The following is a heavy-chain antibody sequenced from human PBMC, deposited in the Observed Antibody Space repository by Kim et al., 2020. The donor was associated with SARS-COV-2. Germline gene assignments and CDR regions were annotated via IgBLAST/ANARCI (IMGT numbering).Heavy chain of an antibody. Sequence: GGSLRLSCATSGFTLSLYSMNWVRQSPGKGLEWVSHISGTGTITKHADSVRGRFTISRENAKNSLFLQMNGLRAEDTAVYYCVRENYWAFDIWGQGTMVTVSS. CDR1: GFTLSLYS. CDR2: ISGTGTIT. J-gene: IGHJ3*02. D-gene: IGHD2-15*01. V-gene: IGHV3-48*04. CDR3: VRENYWAFDI.